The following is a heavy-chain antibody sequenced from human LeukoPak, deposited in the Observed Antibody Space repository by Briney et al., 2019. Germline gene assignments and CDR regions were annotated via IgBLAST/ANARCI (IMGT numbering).Heavy chain of an antibody. CDR3: ARTAAAGIEY. CDR1: GGSISPNN. Sequence: SETLSLTCIVSGGSISPNNWSWFRQPAGKGLEWIGRIFANGNTNFNPSPKSRVTMSVDTSKNQFSLKLTSVTAADTAVYYCARTAAAGIEYWGQGTLVTVSS. J-gene: IGHJ4*02. V-gene: IGHV4-4*07. CDR2: IFANGNT. D-gene: IGHD6-13*01.